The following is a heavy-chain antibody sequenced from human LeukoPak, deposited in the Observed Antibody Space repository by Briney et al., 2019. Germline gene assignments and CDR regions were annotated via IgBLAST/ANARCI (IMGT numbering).Heavy chain of an antibody. CDR2: INPNSGGT. Sequence: ASVKVSCKASGYTFTGYYMHWVRQAPGQGLEWMGWINPNSGGTNYAQKFQGRVTMTRDTSISTAYMELSSLRSEDTAVYYCARGGGATYRLRYFDYWGQGTLVTVSS. CDR3: ARGGGATYRLRYFDY. J-gene: IGHJ4*02. V-gene: IGHV1-2*02. CDR1: GYTFTGYY. D-gene: IGHD1-26*01.